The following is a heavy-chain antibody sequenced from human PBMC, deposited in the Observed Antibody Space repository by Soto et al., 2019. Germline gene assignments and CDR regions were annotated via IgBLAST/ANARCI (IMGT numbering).Heavy chain of an antibody. CDR1: GDTFRAYG. D-gene: IGHD2-8*01. Sequence: QVQLVQSGAEVRKPGSSVKVSCQVSGDTFRAYGITWVRQAPGQGLEWMGRIIPILNTADYAQKVQGRVTITADRSTNTAYMEVSSLRSDDTAVYYCVRGANGVGSESAFDIWGQGTMVTVSS. CDR2: IIPILNTA. CDR3: VRGANGVGSESAFDI. J-gene: IGHJ3*02. V-gene: IGHV1-69*08.